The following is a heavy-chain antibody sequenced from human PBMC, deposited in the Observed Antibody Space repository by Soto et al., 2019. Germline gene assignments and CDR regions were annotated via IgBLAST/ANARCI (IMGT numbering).Heavy chain of an antibody. CDR1: GGSITGGSISSTTYY. Sequence: PSETLSLTCTVSGGSITGGSISSTTYYWGWMRQPPGKGLEWIASFFIGGNTYYNPSLKSRVTTSVDTSKNQFSLKLSSVTAADTAVYYCARTYSYGSLDYWGQGTLVTVSS. J-gene: IGHJ4*02. CDR2: FFIGGNT. V-gene: IGHV4-39*01. D-gene: IGHD5-18*01. CDR3: ARTYSYGSLDY.